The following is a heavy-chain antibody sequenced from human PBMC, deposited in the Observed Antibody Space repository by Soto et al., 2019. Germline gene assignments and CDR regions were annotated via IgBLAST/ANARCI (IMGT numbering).Heavy chain of an antibody. V-gene: IGHV3-30-3*01. Sequence: GGSLRLSCAASGFTFSSYAMHWVRQAPGKGLEWVAVISYDGSNKYYADSVKGRFTISRDNSKNTLYLQMNSLRAEDTAVYYCARVINTYDSSGYYFPRWYYYYGMDVWGQGTTVTVSS. CDR2: ISYDGSNK. CDR3: ARVINTYDSSGYYFPRWYYYYGMDV. J-gene: IGHJ6*02. D-gene: IGHD3-22*01. CDR1: GFTFSSYA.